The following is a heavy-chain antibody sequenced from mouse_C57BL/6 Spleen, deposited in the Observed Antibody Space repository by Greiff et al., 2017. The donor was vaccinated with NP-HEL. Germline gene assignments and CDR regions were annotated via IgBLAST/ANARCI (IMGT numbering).Heavy chain of an antibody. CDR1: GYTFTDYN. CDR2: INPNNGGT. Sequence: EVKLQESGPELVKPGASVKIPCKASGYTFTDYNMDWVKQSHGKSLEWIGDINPNNGGTIYNQKFKGKATLTVDKSSSTAYMELRSLTSEDTAVYYCARKGPYGYNFDYWGQGTTLTVSS. CDR3: ARKGPYGYNFDY. V-gene: IGHV1-18*01. D-gene: IGHD2-2*01. J-gene: IGHJ2*01.